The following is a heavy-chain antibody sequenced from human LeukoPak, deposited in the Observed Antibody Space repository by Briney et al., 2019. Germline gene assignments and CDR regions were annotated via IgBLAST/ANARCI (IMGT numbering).Heavy chain of an antibody. CDR1: GFTVSSNY. CDR3: ATRAGSYGYYFDY. J-gene: IGHJ4*02. D-gene: IGHD3-10*01. Sequence: GGSLRLSCAASGFTVSSNYMSWVRQAPGKGLEWVSFIYSGGTTYYADSVKGRFTISSDNSKNKLYLQMNSLRAEDTAVYYCATRAGSYGYYFDYWGQGTLVTVSS. CDR2: IYSGGTT. V-gene: IGHV3-53*01.